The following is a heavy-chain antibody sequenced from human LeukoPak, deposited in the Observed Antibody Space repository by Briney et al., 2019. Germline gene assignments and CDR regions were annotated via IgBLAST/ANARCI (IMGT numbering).Heavy chain of an antibody. CDR3: AKTGYYYDSSGYYNWFDP. CDR1: GGSISSYY. J-gene: IGHJ5*02. Sequence: PSETLSLTCTVSGGSISSYYWSWIRQPPGKGLEWIGYIYYSGSTNYNPSLKSRVTRSVDTSKNHFSLKLSSVTAADTAVYYCAKTGYYYDSSGYYNWFDPWGQGTLVTVSS. D-gene: IGHD3-22*01. V-gene: IGHV4-59*01. CDR2: IYYSGST.